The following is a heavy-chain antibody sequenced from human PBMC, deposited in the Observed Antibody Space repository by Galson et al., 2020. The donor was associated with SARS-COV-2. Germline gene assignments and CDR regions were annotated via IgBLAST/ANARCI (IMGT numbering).Heavy chain of an antibody. D-gene: IGHD3-10*01. CDR2: ISYDGSNK. Sequence: GESLKISCAASGFTFSSYAMHWVRQAPGKGLEWVAVISYDGSNKYYADSVKGRFTISRDNSKNTLYLQMNSLSAEDTAVYYCASRLLWFGDYWGQGTLVTVSS. J-gene: IGHJ4*02. CDR3: ASRLLWFGDY. CDR1: GFTFSSYA. V-gene: IGHV3-30*01.